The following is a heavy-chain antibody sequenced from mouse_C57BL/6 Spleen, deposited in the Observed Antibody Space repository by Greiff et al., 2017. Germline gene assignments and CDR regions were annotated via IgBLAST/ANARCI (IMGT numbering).Heavy chain of an antibody. Sequence: VQLKESGAELVRPGASVKLSCTASGFNIKDDYMHWVKQRPEQGLEWIGWIDPENGDTEYASKFQGKATITADTSSNTAYLQLRSLTSEDTAFYCCSTRTTTVVAKDYWGQGTSVTVSS. D-gene: IGHD1-1*01. CDR3: STRTTTVVAKDY. CDR1: GFNIKDDY. J-gene: IGHJ4*01. CDR2: IDPENGDT. V-gene: IGHV14-4*01.